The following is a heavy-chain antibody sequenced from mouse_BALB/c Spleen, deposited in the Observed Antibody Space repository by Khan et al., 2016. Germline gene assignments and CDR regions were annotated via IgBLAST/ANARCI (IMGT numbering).Heavy chain of an antibody. Sequence: VQLQQSGAELVKPGASVKLSCTASGFNIKDTYMHWVKQRPEQGLEWIGRIDPANGNTKYDPKFHGKATITADTSSYTAYLQLSSLTSEDTAVYYIATSPEDYYVGFAYWGQGTLVTVSA. CDR3: ATSPEDYYVGFAY. V-gene: IGHV14-3*02. CDR1: GFNIKDTY. CDR2: IDPANGNT. D-gene: IGHD1-1*01. J-gene: IGHJ3*01.